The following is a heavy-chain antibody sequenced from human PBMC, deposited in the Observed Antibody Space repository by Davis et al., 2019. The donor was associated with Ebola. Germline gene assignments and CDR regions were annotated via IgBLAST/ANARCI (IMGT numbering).Heavy chain of an antibody. CDR2: INHSGST. Sequence: PSETLSLTCAVYGGSFSGYYWSWIRQPPGKGLEWIGEINHSGSTNYNPSLKSRVTISVDTSKNQFSLKLSSVTAADTAVYYCARHEWVAARPDAFDIWGQGTMVTVSS. D-gene: IGHD6-6*01. CDR3: ARHEWVAARPDAFDI. V-gene: IGHV4-34*01. J-gene: IGHJ3*02. CDR1: GGSFSGYY.